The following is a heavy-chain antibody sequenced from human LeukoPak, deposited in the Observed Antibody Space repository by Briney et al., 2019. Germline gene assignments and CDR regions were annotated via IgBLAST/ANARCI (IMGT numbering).Heavy chain of an antibody. V-gene: IGHV3-11*04. CDR1: GFIFSDYY. D-gene: IGHD3-10*01. Sequence: GGSVTLPCAASGFIFSDYYMSWIRQAPGKGLEWVSYISSRGTTIYYAYSVKGRFTISRDNAKNSLYLQMNSLRAEDTAVYYCARSYGSDHSFRIWGQGVMVTFSS. J-gene: IGHJ3*02. CDR3: ARSYGSDHSFRI. CDR2: ISSRGTTI.